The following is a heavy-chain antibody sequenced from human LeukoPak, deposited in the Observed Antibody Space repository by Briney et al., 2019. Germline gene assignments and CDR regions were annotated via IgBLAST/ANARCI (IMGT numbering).Heavy chain of an antibody. V-gene: IGHV1-2*02. J-gene: IGHJ4*02. CDR2: INPNSGGT. CDR3: AMCLSGYYLGFDY. Sequence: ASVKVSCKASGYTFTSYGISWVRQAPGQGLEWMGWINPNSGGTNYAQKFQGRVTMTRDTSISTAYMELSRLRSDDTAVYYCAMCLSGYYLGFDYWGQGTLVTVSS. CDR1: GYTFTSYG. D-gene: IGHD3-3*01.